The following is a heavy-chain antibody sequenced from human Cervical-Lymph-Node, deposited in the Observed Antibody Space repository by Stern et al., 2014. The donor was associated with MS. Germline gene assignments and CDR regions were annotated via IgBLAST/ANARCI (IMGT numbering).Heavy chain of an antibody. J-gene: IGHJ3*02. CDR1: GFTFSTYG. V-gene: IGHV3-33*01. Sequence: MQLVESGGGVVQPGRSLRLSCAASGFTFSTYGMHWVRQAPGKGLEWVAGIWSDGTNSLYAESVKGRFTISRDNSKNTLYLQMNTLRTEHTAVYYCAREAPVEPAATDAFDIWGRGTMVAVSS. CDR2: IWSDGTNS. D-gene: IGHD2-2*01. CDR3: AREAPVEPAATDAFDI.